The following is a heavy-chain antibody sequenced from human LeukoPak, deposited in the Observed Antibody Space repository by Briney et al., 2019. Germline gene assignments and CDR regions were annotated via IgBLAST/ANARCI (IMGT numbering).Heavy chain of an antibody. V-gene: IGHV1-2*02. D-gene: IGHD3-3*01. Sequence: ASVKVSCKASGYTFTGYYMHWVRQAPGQGLEWMGWINPNSGGTNYAQKFQGRVTMTRDTSISTAYMELSRLRSDDTAVYYCARENRITIFGVVLGNWFDPWGQGTLVTVSS. CDR2: INPNSGGT. J-gene: IGHJ5*02. CDR3: ARENRITIFGVVLGNWFDP. CDR1: GYTFTGYY.